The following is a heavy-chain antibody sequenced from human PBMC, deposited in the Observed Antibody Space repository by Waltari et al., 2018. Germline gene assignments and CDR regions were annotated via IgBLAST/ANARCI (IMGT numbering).Heavy chain of an antibody. V-gene: IGHV5-51*01. CDR1: GYSFTSYW. CDR3: AGGIRFLEWTAAFDI. CDR2: IYPGDSDT. D-gene: IGHD3-3*01. Sequence: EVQLVQSGAEVKKPGESLKISCKGSGYSFTSYWIGWVRQLPGKGLEWMGIIYPGDSDTRYSPSFQGQVTISADKSISTAYLQWSSLKASDTAMYYCAGGIRFLEWTAAFDIWGQGTMVTVSS. J-gene: IGHJ3*02.